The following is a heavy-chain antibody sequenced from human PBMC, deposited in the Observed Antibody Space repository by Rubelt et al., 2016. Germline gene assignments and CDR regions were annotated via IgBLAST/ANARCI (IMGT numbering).Heavy chain of an antibody. CDR1: GFTFSSFA. D-gene: IGHD2-21*01. CDR3: ARDLWGPNYAMDV. V-gene: IGHV3-21*06. Sequence: GGGLVKPGGSLRLSCAASGFTFSSFAMSWVRQVPGKGLEWVSSIGSVGDHIYSADSVKGRFTISRDNDKTSLYLQMHSPRADDTAIYYCARDLWGPNYAMDVWGQGTTVTISS. CDR2: IGSVGDHI. J-gene: IGHJ6*02.